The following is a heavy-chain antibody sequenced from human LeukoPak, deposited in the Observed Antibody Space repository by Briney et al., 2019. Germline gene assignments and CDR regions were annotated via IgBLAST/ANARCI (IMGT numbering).Heavy chain of an antibody. J-gene: IGHJ4*02. D-gene: IGHD3-22*01. CDR2: IKSDGSTT. CDR3: ARDPYYDDADLDY. V-gene: IGHV3-74*01. CDR1: GFTFSNYR. Sequence: SGGSLRLSCAASGFTFSNYRMHWVRQAPGKGLVWVSRIKSDGSTTTYADSVKGRFTISRDNAKNTLYLQMNSLRAEDTAVYYCARDPYYDDADLDYWGQGTLVTVSS.